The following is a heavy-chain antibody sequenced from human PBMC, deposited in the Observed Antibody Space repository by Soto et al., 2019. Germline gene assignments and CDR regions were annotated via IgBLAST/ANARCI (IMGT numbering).Heavy chain of an antibody. CDR3: ARRDPRDYYYGMDV. J-gene: IGHJ6*02. V-gene: IGHV1-69*02. CDR2: IIPILGIA. Sequence: QVQLVQSGAEVKKPGSSVKVSCKASGGTFSSYTISWVRQAPGQGLEWMGRIIPILGIANYAQKFQGRVTITADKXXSTAYMELSSLRSEDTAVYYCARRDPRDYYYGMDVWGQGTTVTVSS. CDR1: GGTFSSYT.